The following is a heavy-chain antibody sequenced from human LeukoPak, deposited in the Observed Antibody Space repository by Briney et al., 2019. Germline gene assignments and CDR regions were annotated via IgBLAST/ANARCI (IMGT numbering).Heavy chain of an antibody. Sequence: PSETLSLTCAVSGGSFFGYHWNWIRQTPGKGLEWIGEINHRGNTNYNPSLESRVTISVDTSKNQFSLTLRSVTAADTAVYYCARGGDSSAYYLLDAFDIWGQGTMVTVSS. CDR3: ARGGDSSAYYLLDAFDI. D-gene: IGHD3-22*01. CDR1: GGSFFGYH. V-gene: IGHV4-34*01. J-gene: IGHJ3*02. CDR2: INHRGNT.